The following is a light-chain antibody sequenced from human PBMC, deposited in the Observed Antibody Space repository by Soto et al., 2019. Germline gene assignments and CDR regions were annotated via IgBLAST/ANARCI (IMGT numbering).Light chain of an antibody. CDR2: KAS. CDR3: QQYNSYPFT. Sequence: DIQMTQSPSTLSASVGDRVTITCRASQSISSWLAWYQQKPGKAPKLLIYKASSLESGVPSRFSGSGSGTEFTLTITSLQPDDFATFYCQQYNSYPFTFGQGTKLEIK. CDR1: QSISSW. J-gene: IGKJ2*01. V-gene: IGKV1-5*03.